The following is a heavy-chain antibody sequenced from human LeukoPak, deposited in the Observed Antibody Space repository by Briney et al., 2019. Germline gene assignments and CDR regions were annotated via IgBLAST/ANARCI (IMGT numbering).Heavy chain of an antibody. D-gene: IGHD3-22*01. CDR3: AKGSKLVVITRDHYMAV. CDR2: ITSSGTYT. V-gene: IGHV3-21*01. J-gene: IGHJ6*03. CDR1: GFTFSNYN. Sequence: PGGSLRLSCADSGFTFSNYNMNWVRQAPGKAMEWVSSITSSGTYTFYAYFVKGRFTISRDNSENTLYLQMNSLRAGDTAVYYCAKGSKLVVITRDHYMAVWGKGTTVTISS.